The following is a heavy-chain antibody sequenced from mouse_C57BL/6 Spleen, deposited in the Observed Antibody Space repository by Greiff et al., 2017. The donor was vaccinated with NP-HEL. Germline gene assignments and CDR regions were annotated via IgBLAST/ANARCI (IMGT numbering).Heavy chain of an antibody. CDR2: IYPGDGDT. V-gene: IGHV1-82*01. J-gene: IGHJ4*01. CDR3: ARGDRQLYYAMDY. D-gene: IGHD3-2*01. Sequence: QVQLKESGPELVKPGASVKISCKASGYAFSSSWMNWVKQRPGKGLEWIGRIYPGDGDTNYNGKFKGKATLTADKSSSTAYMQLSSLTSEDSAVYFCARGDRQLYYAMDYWGQGTSVTVSS. CDR1: GYAFSSSW.